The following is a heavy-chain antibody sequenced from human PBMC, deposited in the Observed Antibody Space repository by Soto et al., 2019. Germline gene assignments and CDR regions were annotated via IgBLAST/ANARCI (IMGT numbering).Heavy chain of an antibody. CDR1: GGSISSGDYY. D-gene: IGHD2-15*01. V-gene: IGHV4-30-4*01. J-gene: IGHJ4*02. CDR3: ARAPVVVAASAGFDY. CDR2: IYYSGST. Sequence: SETLSLTCTVSGGSISSGDYYWSWIRQPPGKGLEWIGYIYYSGSTYYNPSLKSRVTISVDTSKNQFSLKLSSVTAADTAVYYCARAPVVVAASAGFDYLGQGTLVTVS.